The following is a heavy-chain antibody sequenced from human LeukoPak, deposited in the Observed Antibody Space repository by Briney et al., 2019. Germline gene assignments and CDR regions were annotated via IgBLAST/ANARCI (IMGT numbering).Heavy chain of an antibody. CDR3: ARESTGAAAGHFDY. CDR2: INPNSGGT. J-gene: IGHJ4*02. V-gene: IGHV1-2*02. D-gene: IGHD6-13*01. CDR1: GYTFTVYY. Sequence: GASVKVSCKASGYTFTVYYMHWVRQAPGQGLEWMGWINPNSGGTNYAQKFQGRVTMTRDTSISTAYMELSRLRSDDTAVYYCARESTGAAAGHFDYWGQGTLVTVSS.